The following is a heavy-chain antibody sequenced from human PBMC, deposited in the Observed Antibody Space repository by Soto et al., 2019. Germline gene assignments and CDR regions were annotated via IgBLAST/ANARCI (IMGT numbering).Heavy chain of an antibody. D-gene: IGHD2-15*01. CDR1: GFTFSGSA. V-gene: IGHV3-73*01. CDR3: TRRADIVVVVAATMPLPFDY. CDR2: IRSKANSYAT. J-gene: IGHJ4*02. Sequence: GGSLRLSCAASGFTFSGSAMHWVRQASGKGLEWVGRIRSKANSYATAYAASVKGRFTISRDDSKKTAYLQMNSLKTEDTAVYYCTRRADIVVVVAATMPLPFDYWGQGTLVTVSS.